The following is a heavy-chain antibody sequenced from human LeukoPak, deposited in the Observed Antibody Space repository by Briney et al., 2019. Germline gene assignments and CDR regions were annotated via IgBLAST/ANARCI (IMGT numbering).Heavy chain of an antibody. CDR3: ARDGFVGAADY. CDR2: INQDGSEK. Sequence: GGSLRLSCAASEITFSGYWMNWVRQAPGKGPEWVANINQDGSEKHYVDSVKGRFTISRGNAKNSLFLQMNSLRVEDTAVFYCARDGFVGAADYWGQGTLVTVSS. D-gene: IGHD6-13*01. V-gene: IGHV3-7*01. J-gene: IGHJ4*02. CDR1: EITFSGYW.